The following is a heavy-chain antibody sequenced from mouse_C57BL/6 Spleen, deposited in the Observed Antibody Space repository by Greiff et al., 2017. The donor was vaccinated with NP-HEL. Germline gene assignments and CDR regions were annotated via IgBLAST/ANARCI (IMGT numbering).Heavy chain of an antibody. CDR1: GYTFTSYW. Sequence: VQLQQPGAELVKPGASVKLSCKASGYTFTSYWMQWVKQRPGQGLEWIGEIDPSDSYTNYNQKFKGKATLTVDTSSSTAYMQLSSLTSEDSAVYYCARRPITTVVATEDYWGQGTTLTVSS. D-gene: IGHD1-1*01. CDR3: ARRPITTVVATEDY. CDR2: IDPSDSYT. J-gene: IGHJ2*01. V-gene: IGHV1-50*01.